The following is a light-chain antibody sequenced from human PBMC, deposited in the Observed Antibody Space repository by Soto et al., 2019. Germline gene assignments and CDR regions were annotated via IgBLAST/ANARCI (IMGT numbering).Light chain of an antibody. CDR2: EVT. CDR3: NSYTSSSTLAYV. Sequence: QSALAQPASVSGSPGQTISISCTGTSSDVGGYNAVSWYQHHPGKAPKLIIYEVTHRPAGVSGRFSASKSGNTASLTITGLQAEDEADYYCNSYTSSSTLAYVFGTGTKLTVL. CDR1: SSDVGGYNA. V-gene: IGLV2-14*01. J-gene: IGLJ1*01.